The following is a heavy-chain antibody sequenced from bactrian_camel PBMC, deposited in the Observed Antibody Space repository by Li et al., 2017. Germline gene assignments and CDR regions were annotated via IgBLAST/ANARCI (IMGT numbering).Heavy chain of an antibody. V-gene: IGHV3S40*01. D-gene: IGHD6*01. CDR1: GFTFSDYA. CDR3: TRDRGLAVPAGSFDY. J-gene: IGHJ6*01. Sequence: VQLVESGGNLVQPGGSLRLSCAASGFTFSDYAMTWVRQAPGKGLEWVSTISKRKFYADSVKDRFTVSRDNAKNTKNLELNSLKTEDTAMYYCTRDRGLAVPAGSFDYWAQGTQVTVS. CDR2: ISKRK.